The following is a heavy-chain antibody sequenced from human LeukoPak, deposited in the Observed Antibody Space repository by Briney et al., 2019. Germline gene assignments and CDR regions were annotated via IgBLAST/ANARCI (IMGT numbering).Heavy chain of an antibody. D-gene: IGHD3-3*01. Sequence: GRSLRLSCAASGFTFSNYAMHWVRQAAGKGLEWVALISHDGSSEYYGDSMKGRFTISRDNSRNTFYLQMNSLRAEDTAVYYCASRFEWLSSFDYWGQGTLVTVSS. J-gene: IGHJ4*02. CDR1: GFTFSNYA. CDR2: ISHDGSSE. V-gene: IGHV3-30*03. CDR3: ASRFEWLSSFDY.